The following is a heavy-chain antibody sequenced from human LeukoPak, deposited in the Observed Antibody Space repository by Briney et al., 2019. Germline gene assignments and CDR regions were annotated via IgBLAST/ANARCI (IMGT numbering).Heavy chain of an antibody. J-gene: IGHJ3*01. CDR3: ARVRYSSTWYAAFDF. Sequence: PSETLSLTCAVYGGSFSGYYWSWIRQPPGKGLECIGYIYYSGSPNYSPSLKSRVTISVDTSRNQFSLKLTSVTAADSAVYYCARVRYSSTWYAAFDFWGQGTRVTVSS. CDR2: IYYSGSP. V-gene: IGHV4-59*08. D-gene: IGHD6-13*01. CDR1: GGSFSGYY.